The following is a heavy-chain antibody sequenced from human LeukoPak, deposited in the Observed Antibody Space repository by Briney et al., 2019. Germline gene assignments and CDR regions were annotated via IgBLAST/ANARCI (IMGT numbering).Heavy chain of an antibody. D-gene: IGHD6-6*01. V-gene: IGHV3-23*01. J-gene: IGHJ4*02. CDR2: ISGSGDST. CDR1: GFMFSIYA. CDR3: AKALEYSSSSPIDY. Sequence: RGGSLRLSCAASGFMFSIYAMSWVRQAPGKGLEWVSAISGSGDSTHCADSVKGRFTISRDNSKNTLYLQMNSLRAEDTAVYYCAKALEYSSSSPIDYWGQGTLVTVSS.